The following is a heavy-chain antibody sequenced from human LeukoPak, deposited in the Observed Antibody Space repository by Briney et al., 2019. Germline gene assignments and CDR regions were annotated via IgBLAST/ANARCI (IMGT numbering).Heavy chain of an antibody. V-gene: IGHV1-46*01. D-gene: IGHD3-10*01. CDR2: INPNGGGT. Sequence: GASVKISCKASGYTFTSYYMHWVRQALGQGLEWMGIINPNGGGTNYAQKLQGRVTMTTDTSTSTAYMELRSLRSDDTAVYYCARGLRAGGSDPWGQGTLVTVSS. CDR1: GYTFTSYY. CDR3: ARGLRAGGSDP. J-gene: IGHJ5*02.